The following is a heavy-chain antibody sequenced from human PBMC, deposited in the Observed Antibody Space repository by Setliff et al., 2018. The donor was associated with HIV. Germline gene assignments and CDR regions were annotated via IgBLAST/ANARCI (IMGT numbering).Heavy chain of an antibody. CDR1: GFSLSPFV. CDR3: AKWNVAFDI. D-gene: IGHD1-1*01. CDR2: IHQTGSET. V-gene: IGHV3-7*01. Sequence: LSLSCAASGFSLSPFVMSWVRQAPGKGLEWVANIHQTGSETYYVDSVKGRSTISRDNAKNSLYLQMNSLRAEDTAVYYCAKWNVAFDIWGHGTMVTVSS. J-gene: IGHJ3*02.